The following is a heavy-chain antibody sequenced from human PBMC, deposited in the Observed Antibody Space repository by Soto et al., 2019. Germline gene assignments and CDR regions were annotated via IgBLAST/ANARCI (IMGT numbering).Heavy chain of an antibody. Sequence: QVQLQESGPGLVKPSQTLSLTCTVSGGSISSGGYYWSWIRQHPGKGLEWIGYIYYSGSTYYNPSLKSRVTISVDTSKNQFSLKLSSVTAADTAVYYCARGGALGYCSSTRCYAFDIWGQGTMVTVSS. CDR1: GGSISSGGYY. CDR2: IYYSGST. D-gene: IGHD2-2*01. CDR3: ARGGALGYCSSTRCYAFDI. J-gene: IGHJ3*02. V-gene: IGHV4-31*03.